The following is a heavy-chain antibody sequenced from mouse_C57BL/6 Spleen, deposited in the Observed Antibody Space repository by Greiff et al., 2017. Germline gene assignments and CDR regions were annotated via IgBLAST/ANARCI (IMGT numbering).Heavy chain of an antibody. V-gene: IGHV1-80*01. CDR1: GYAFSSYW. Sequence: QVQLKESGAELVKPGASVKISCKASGYAFSSYWMNWVKQRPGKGLEWIGQIYPGDGDTNYNGKFKGKATLTADKSSSTAYMQLSSLTSEDSAVYFCARSRDPAMDYWGQGTSVTVSS. CDR2: IYPGDGDT. CDR3: ARSRDPAMDY. J-gene: IGHJ4*01.